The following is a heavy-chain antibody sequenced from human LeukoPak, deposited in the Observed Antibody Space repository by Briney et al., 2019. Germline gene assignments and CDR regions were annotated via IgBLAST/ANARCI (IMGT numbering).Heavy chain of an antibody. Sequence: SETLSLTCTVSGGSISSYYWSWIRQPPGKGLEGIGDIYYSGSTNYNPSLKSRVTISVDTSKNQFSLKLSSVTAADTAVYYCARANRYCSSTSCYGGFDYWGQGTLVTVSS. V-gene: IGHV4-59*01. J-gene: IGHJ4*02. CDR1: GGSISSYY. CDR3: ARANRYCSSTSCYGGFDY. D-gene: IGHD2-2*01. CDR2: IYYSGST.